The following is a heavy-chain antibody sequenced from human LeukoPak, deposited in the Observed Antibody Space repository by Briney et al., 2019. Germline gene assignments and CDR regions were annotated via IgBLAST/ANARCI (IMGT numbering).Heavy chain of an antibody. CDR1: GGSVSSGGNY. V-gene: IGHV4-30-4*08. D-gene: IGHD3-16*02. CDR2: IYYSGST. J-gene: IGHJ4*02. Sequence: SETLSLTCTVSGGSVSSGGNYWSWIRQPPGKGLEWIGYIYYSGSTYYNPSLKSRVTISVDTSKNQFSLKLSSVTAADTAVYYCARGPWYDYVWGSYRYNAHYFDYWGQETLVTVSS. CDR3: ARGPWYDYVWGSYRYNAHYFDY.